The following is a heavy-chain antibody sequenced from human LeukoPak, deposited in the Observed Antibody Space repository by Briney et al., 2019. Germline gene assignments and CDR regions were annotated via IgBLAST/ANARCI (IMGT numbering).Heavy chain of an antibody. Sequence: ASVKVSCKASGYTFTGYYIHWVRQAPGQGLEWMGWINPNSGGTNYAQKFQGRVTMTRDTSIGTAYMELSRLRSDDTAVYYCARDRGYSYVNYFDYWGQGTLVTVSS. J-gene: IGHJ4*02. CDR1: GYTFTGYY. D-gene: IGHD5-18*01. CDR2: INPNSGGT. V-gene: IGHV1-2*02. CDR3: ARDRGYSYVNYFDY.